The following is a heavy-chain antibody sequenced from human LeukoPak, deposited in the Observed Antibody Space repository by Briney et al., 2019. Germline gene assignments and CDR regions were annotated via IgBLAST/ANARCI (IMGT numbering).Heavy chain of an antibody. CDR2: INTDGSIT. CDR1: GFTFSSYW. Sequence: GGSLRLSCAASGFTFSSYWMHWVRRAPGKGLLWVSRINTDGSITTYADSVKGRFTISRDNAKNTVYLQMNSLRAEDTAVYYCVASSGYPDYWGQGTLVTVSS. CDR3: VASSGYPDY. V-gene: IGHV3-74*01. D-gene: IGHD3-22*01. J-gene: IGHJ4*02.